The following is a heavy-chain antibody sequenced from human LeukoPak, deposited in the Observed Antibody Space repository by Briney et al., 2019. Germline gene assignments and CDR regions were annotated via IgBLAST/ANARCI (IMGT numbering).Heavy chain of an antibody. CDR2: IGDSGATT. CDR1: GFTLSSYA. J-gene: IGHJ4*02. D-gene: IGHD3-10*01. V-gene: IGHV3-23*01. CDR3: ASFHYYGSGAYYLSY. Sequence: GGSLRLSCAASGFTLSSYAMTWVRQAPGKGLEWVSDIGDSGATTYYADSVKGRFTISRDNSKNTLYLQMSSLRAEDTAIYFCASFHYYGSGAYYLSYWGQGTLVTVSS.